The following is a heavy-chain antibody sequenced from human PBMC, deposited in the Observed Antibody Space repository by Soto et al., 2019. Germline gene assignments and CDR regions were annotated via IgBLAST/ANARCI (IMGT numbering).Heavy chain of an antibody. J-gene: IGHJ5*02. Sequence: ASVKVSCKASGGPLNTYTLSWVRQAPGQGLEWMGRIIPLLDRSNYAPKFQGRLFMSANKSSNTMFMELSSLTSEDTAVYYCARDQSWHDLVWWFDPWGQGTLVTVSS. CDR1: GGPLNTYT. CDR3: ARDQSWHDLVWWFDP. D-gene: IGHD1-1*01. V-gene: IGHV1-69*08. CDR2: IIPLLDRS.